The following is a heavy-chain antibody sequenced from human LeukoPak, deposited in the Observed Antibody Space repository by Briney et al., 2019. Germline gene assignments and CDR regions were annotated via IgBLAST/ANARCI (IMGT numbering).Heavy chain of an antibody. D-gene: IGHD6-19*01. CDR3: AKGGGPVIAVSGRFDY. V-gene: IGHV3-23*01. Sequence: GGSLRLSCAASGFSFNNYGMSWVRQAPGKGLEWVSVISGSGSNTDYADSVKGRFIISRDNSKNTLYLQMNSLRAEDTAVYYCAKGGGPVIAVSGRFDYWGQGTLVTVSS. J-gene: IGHJ4*01. CDR2: ISGSGSNT. CDR1: GFSFNNYG.